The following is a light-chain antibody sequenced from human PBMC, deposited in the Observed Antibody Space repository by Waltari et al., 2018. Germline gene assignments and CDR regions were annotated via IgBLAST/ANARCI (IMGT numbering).Light chain of an antibody. CDR1: SSNIGAGYD. CDR3: QSYDSSLSGRVV. CDR2: GNS. J-gene: IGLJ2*01. Sequence: QSVLTQPPSVSGAPGQRVTISCTGSSSNIGAGYDVHWYQQLPGTAPKLPIYGNSNRPSGVPDRFSGSKSGTSASLAITGLQAEDEADYYCQSYDSSLSGRVVFGGGTKLTVL. V-gene: IGLV1-40*01.